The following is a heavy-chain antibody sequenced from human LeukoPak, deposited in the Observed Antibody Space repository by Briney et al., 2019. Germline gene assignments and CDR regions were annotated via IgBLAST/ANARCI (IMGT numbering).Heavy chain of an antibody. D-gene: IGHD3-10*01. V-gene: IGHV3-74*01. CDR2: INADGSST. CDR3: AREYYASGDY. Sequence: PGGSLRLSCAASGFTFSSFWMHWVRQAPGKGLQWVSRINADGSSTGHADSVKGRPTISRDNAKNTLYLQINSLRAEDTAVYYCAREYYASGDYWGQGILVTVSS. J-gene: IGHJ4*02. CDR1: GFTFSSFW.